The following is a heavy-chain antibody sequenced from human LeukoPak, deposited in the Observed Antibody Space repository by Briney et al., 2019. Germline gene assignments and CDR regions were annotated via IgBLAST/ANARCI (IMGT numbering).Heavy chain of an antibody. Sequence: GASVKVSCKASGYTFTSYGISWVRQAPGQGLEWMGWISAYNGNTNYAQKLQGRVTMTTDTSTSTAYMELRSLRSDDTAVYYCARDIVGATDGLDAFDIWGQGTMVTVSS. CDR3: ARDIVGATDGLDAFDI. V-gene: IGHV1-18*01. CDR1: GYTFTSYG. J-gene: IGHJ3*02. D-gene: IGHD1-26*01. CDR2: ISAYNGNT.